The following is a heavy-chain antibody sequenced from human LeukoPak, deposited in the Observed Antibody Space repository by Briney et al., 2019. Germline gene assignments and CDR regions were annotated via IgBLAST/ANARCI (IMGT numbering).Heavy chain of an antibody. V-gene: IGHV4-59*01. D-gene: IGHD1-26*01. Sequence: SETLSLTCAVSGGSISDYYWSWIRQPPGKGLEWIGYIYHSGSTYYNPSLKSRVTISVDRSKNQFSLKLSSVTAADTAVYYCARDGRQNYYYYMDVWGKGTTVTVSS. J-gene: IGHJ6*03. CDR1: GGSISDYY. CDR2: IYHSGST. CDR3: ARDGRQNYYYYMDV.